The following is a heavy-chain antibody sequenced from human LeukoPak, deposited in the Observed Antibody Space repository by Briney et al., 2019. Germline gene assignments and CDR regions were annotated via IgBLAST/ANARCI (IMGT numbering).Heavy chain of an antibody. CDR1: GYTFTSSD. Sequence: ASVKVSCKASGYTFTSSDINWVRQAPGQGLEWIGLMNPNSGKTGSARKFQGRVAMTKNISISTAYIEVSSLGYEDTATYYCARGRPGLASAGTYDFWGQGTLITVSS. D-gene: IGHD6-13*01. CDR3: ARGRPGLASAGTYDF. V-gene: IGHV1-8*01. CDR2: MNPNSGKT. J-gene: IGHJ4*02.